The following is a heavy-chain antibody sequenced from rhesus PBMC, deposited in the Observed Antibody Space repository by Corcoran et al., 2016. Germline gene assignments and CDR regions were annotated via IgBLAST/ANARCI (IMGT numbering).Heavy chain of an antibody. Sequence: QVTLKESGPALVKPTQTLTLTCTFSGFSLSTSGWGVGWMRQPPGKALEWLASIYWDDDKYCRTSLKNRLTISKDTSKNQMVLTMTNMDPVDTATYYCARVGERWLVHYWGQGVLVTVSS. CDR3: ARVGERWLVHY. V-gene: IGHV2S1*01. D-gene: IGHD6-37*01. CDR2: IYWDDDK. J-gene: IGHJ4*01. CDR1: GFSLSTSGWG.